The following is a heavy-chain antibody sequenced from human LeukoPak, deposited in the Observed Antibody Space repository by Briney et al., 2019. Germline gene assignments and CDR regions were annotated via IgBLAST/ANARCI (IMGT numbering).Heavy chain of an antibody. Sequence: GASVTVSCTASGGTFSSYAISWVRQAPGQGLEWMGRIIPILGIANYAQKFQGRVTITADKSTSTAYMELSSLRSEDTAVYYCACYDSSGYFWVYWGQGTLVTVSS. CDR2: IIPILGIA. CDR3: ACYDSSGYFWVY. CDR1: GGTFSSYA. D-gene: IGHD3-22*01. J-gene: IGHJ4*02. V-gene: IGHV1-69*04.